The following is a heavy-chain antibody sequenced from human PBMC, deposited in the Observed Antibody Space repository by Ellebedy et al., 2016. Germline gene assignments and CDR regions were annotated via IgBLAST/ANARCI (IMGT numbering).Heavy chain of an antibody. D-gene: IGHD4-23*01. CDR3: ARDGRLTTVVTE. V-gene: IGHV3-11*06. CDR2: INNTSTYT. J-gene: IGHJ4*02. CDR1: GFTFSDYY. Sequence: GESLKISCAASGFTFSDYYMSWIRQAPGKGLEWVSHINNTSTYTNYADSVKGRFTISRDNAKNSLYLQMNSLRAEDTAVYYCARDGRLTTVVTEWGQGTLVTVSS.